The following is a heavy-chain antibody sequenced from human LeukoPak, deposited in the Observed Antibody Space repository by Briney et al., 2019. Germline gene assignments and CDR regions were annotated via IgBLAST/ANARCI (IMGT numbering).Heavy chain of an antibody. Sequence: PSETLSLTCTVSGGSISSGSYYWSWIRQPAGKGLEWIGRIYTSGSTNYNPSLKSRVTISVDTSKNQFSPKLSSVTAADTAVYYCARSSGSYSYWGQGTLVTVSS. V-gene: IGHV4-61*02. CDR2: IYTSGST. D-gene: IGHD1-26*01. CDR3: ARSSGSYSY. J-gene: IGHJ4*02. CDR1: GGSISSGSYY.